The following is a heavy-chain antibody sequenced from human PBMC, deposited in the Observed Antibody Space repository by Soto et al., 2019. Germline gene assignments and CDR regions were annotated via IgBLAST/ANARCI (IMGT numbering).Heavy chain of an antibody. Sequence: GGSLRLSCAASGFTFSDYYMSWIRQAPGKGLEWVSYISSSSSYTNYADSVKGRFTISRDNAKNSLYLQMNSLRAEDTAVYYCARVPLGRYFDWYPFDYWGQGTLVTVSS. CDR2: ISSSSSYT. D-gene: IGHD3-9*01. CDR1: GFTFSDYY. V-gene: IGHV3-11*05. CDR3: ARVPLGRYFDWYPFDY. J-gene: IGHJ4*02.